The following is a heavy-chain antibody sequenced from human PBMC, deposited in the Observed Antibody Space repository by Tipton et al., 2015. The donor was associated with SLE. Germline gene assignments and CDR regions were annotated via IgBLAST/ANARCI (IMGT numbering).Heavy chain of an antibody. CDR1: GGSISSGAHY. CDR3: ARRAPLYTTGPQAAFDI. D-gene: IGHD2/OR15-2a*01. Sequence: TLSLTCTVSGGSISSGAHYWSWIRQSAGKGLEWIGRIYASGSTSGSANYNPSLKSRVTISIDTSKHQFSLKLNSVTAADTAVYYCARRAPLYTTGPQAAFDIWGQGRMVTVSS. J-gene: IGHJ3*02. V-gene: IGHV4-61*02. CDR2: IYASGSTSGSA.